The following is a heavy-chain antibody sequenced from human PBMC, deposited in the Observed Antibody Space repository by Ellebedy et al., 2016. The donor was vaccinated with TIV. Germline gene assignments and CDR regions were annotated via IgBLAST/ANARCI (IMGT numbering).Heavy chain of an antibody. CDR3: ARILPVSFSTAFDI. CDR1: GFTFSSYY. V-gene: IGHV4-39*07. CDR2: IYYGGSN. D-gene: IGHD3-3*02. Sequence: ESLKISCAASGFTFSSYYMHWVRQPQGKGLEWIGSIYYGGSNFASPSLKSRVIISVDRSSNQFSLKLSSVTAADTAVYFCARILPVSFSTAFDIWGPGTMVTVSS. J-gene: IGHJ3*02.